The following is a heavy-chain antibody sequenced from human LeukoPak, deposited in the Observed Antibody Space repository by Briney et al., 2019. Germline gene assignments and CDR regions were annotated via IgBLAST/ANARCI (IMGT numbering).Heavy chain of an antibody. Sequence: PGGSLRLSCEASGFTFSDYYMYWIRQAPGKGLEWVSAISGSGGSTYYADSVKGRFTISRDNSKNTLYLQMNSLRAEDTAVYYCAKDVGYLGKGNDYWGQGTLVTVSS. D-gene: IGHD2-15*01. CDR2: ISGSGGST. CDR3: AKDVGYLGKGNDY. CDR1: GFTFSDYY. J-gene: IGHJ4*02. V-gene: IGHV3-23*01.